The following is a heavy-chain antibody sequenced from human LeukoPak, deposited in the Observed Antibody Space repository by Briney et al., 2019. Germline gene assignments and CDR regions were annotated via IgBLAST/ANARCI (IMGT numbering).Heavy chain of an antibody. CDR2: IYYSGST. CDR3: ARLAVATGNIDY. J-gene: IGHJ4*02. CDR1: GGSVSSGSYY. D-gene: IGHD6-19*01. V-gene: IGHV4-61*01. Sequence: PSETLSLTCTVSGGSVSSGSYYWSWIRQPPGKGLEWIGYIYYSGSTNYNPSFKSRVTISVDTSKNEFSLKLSSVTAADTAVYYCARLAVATGNIDYWGQGTLVTVSP.